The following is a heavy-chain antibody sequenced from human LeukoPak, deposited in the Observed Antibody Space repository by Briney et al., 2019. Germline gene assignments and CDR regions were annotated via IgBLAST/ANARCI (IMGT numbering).Heavy chain of an antibody. D-gene: IGHD1-26*01. J-gene: IGHJ3*02. CDR2: ITSSGGST. CDR1: GFTFSSYA. CDR3: AKDVEWDLDAFDI. Sequence: GGSLRLSCAASGFTFSSYAMSWVRQAPGKGLEWVSAITSSGGSTYYADSVKGRFTISRDNSKNTLYLQMNSLRAEDTAVYYCAKDVEWDLDAFDIWGQGTMVTVSS. V-gene: IGHV3-23*01.